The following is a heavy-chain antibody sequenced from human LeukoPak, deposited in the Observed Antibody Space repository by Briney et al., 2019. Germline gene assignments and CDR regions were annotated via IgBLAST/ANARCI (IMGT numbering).Heavy chain of an antibody. D-gene: IGHD1-14*01. J-gene: IGHJ6*03. CDR1: GYTFTSYG. CDR3: ARVGPWVNPDYYYYYMDV. CDR2: ISAYNGNT. Sequence: ASVKVSCKASGYTFTSYGISWVRQAPGQGLEWMGWISAYNGNTNYAQKLQGRVTMTTDTSTSTAYMELRSLRSDDTAVYYCARVGPWVNPDYYYYYMDVWGKGTRVTVSS. V-gene: IGHV1-18*01.